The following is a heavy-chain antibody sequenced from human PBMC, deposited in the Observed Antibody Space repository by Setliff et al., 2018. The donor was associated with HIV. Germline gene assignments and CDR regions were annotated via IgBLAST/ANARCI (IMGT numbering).Heavy chain of an antibody. V-gene: IGHV4-4*07. J-gene: IGHJ3*02. CDR1: GGSISSYY. D-gene: IGHD2-8*01. Sequence: SETLSLTCTVSGGSISSYYWSWIRQPAGKGLEWIGRIYTSGSTNYNPSLKSRVTMSVDTSKNQFSLKLSSVTAADTGVYYCATRRFVTGLMTSSGAFEMWGQGTMVTVSS. CDR2: IYTSGST. CDR3: ATRRFVTGLMTSSGAFEM.